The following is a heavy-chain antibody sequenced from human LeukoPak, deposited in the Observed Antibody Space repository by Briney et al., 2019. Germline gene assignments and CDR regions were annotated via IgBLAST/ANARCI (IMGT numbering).Heavy chain of an antibody. J-gene: IGHJ4*02. CDR1: GFTFSSYA. D-gene: IGHD3-22*01. Sequence: GGSLRLSCAASGFTFSSYAMHWVRQAPGKGLEWVAVISYDGSNKYYADSVKGRFTISRDNSKNTLYLQMNSLRAEDTAVYYCARDHHYYDSSGFFDYWGQGTLVTVS. CDR2: ISYDGSNK. V-gene: IGHV3-30-3*01. CDR3: ARDHHYYDSSGFFDY.